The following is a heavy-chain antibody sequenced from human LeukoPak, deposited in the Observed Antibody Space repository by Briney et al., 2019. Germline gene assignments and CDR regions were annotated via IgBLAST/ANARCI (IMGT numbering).Heavy chain of an antibody. V-gene: IGHV3-64D*09. Sequence: GGSLRLSCSASGFTFSNYPIHWVRQAPGKGLEYVSSISSDGVSSYYADSMRGRFTISRADSKSTLYLEMSSLRAEDTAMYYCVKRGMRPLYYYDYWGQGTLVTVSS. CDR1: GFTFSNYP. CDR3: VKRGMRPLYYYDY. CDR2: ISSDGVSS. J-gene: IGHJ4*02. D-gene: IGHD3-16*01.